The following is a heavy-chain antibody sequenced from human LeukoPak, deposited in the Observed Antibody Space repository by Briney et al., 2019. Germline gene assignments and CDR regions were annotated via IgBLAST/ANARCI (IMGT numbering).Heavy chain of an antibody. D-gene: IGHD6-13*01. CDR1: GYNFTNSW. J-gene: IGHJ6*03. CDR3: ARQGAAPKDYYYYYMDV. V-gene: IGHV5-51*01. CDR2: IYPGDSDT. Sequence: GESLKISCKGSGYNFTNSWIGWVRQMPGKGLEWMGIIYPGDSDTRYSPSFQGQVTISADKSISTAYLQWSSLKASDTAMYYCARQGAAPKDYYYYYMDVWGKGTTVTVSS.